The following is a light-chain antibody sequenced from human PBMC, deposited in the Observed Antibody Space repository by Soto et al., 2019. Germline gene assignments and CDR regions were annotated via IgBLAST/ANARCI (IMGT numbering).Light chain of an antibody. V-gene: IGKV1-39*01. Sequence: DIQMTQSPSSVSAFVGESVTITCHASQRISAFLNWYHQKPGKAPKLLIYSASYLQSGVPSNFSGTGSGTDFTLSIVTLQPEDSGTYFCQQSYRLPLTFGRGTKVAIK. CDR1: QRISAF. J-gene: IGKJ4*01. CDR2: SAS. CDR3: QQSYRLPLT.